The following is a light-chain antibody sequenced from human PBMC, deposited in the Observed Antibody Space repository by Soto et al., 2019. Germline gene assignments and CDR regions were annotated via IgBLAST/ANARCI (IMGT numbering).Light chain of an antibody. V-gene: IGKV3-11*01. CDR3: LQERGYPRT. J-gene: IGKJ1*01. CDR2: GAS. Sequence: EIVLTQSPATLSLSPGERAILSCKASLSVNNYLAWYQQRPGQAPRLLIYGASTRATGIPSRFSGSGSGTDFTLTISGLQPEDFATYYCLQERGYPRTFGQGTKVDIK. CDR1: LSVNNY.